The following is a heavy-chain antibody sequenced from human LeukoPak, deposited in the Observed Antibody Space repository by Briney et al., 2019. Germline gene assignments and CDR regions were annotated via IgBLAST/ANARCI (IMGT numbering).Heavy chain of an antibody. D-gene: IGHD2-21*02. CDR1: GYTFTSYA. Sequence: ASVKVSCKASGYTFTSYAMNWVRQAPGQGLEWMGWINTNTGNPTYAQGFTGRFVFSLDTSVSTAYLQISGLKADDTAVYYCARAGGDPWYYYYGMDVWGQGTTVTVSS. V-gene: IGHV7-4-1*02. CDR3: ARAGGDPWYYYYGMDV. CDR2: INTNTGNP. J-gene: IGHJ6*02.